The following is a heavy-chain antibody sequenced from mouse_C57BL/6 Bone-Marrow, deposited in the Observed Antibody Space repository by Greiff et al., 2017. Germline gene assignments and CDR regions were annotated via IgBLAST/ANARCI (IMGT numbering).Heavy chain of an antibody. Sequence: VQLQESGPELVKPGASVKISCKASGYAFSSSWMNWVKQRPGKGLEWIGRIYPGDGDTNYNGKLKGKATLTADKSSSTAYMQLSSLTSEDSAVYCCARKDGYYWYFDVWGTGTTVTVSS. CDR3: ARKDGYYWYFDV. J-gene: IGHJ1*03. V-gene: IGHV1-82*01. CDR2: IYPGDGDT. D-gene: IGHD2-3*01. CDR1: GYAFSSSW.